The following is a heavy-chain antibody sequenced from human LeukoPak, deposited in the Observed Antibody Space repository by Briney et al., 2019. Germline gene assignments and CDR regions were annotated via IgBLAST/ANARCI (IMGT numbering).Heavy chain of an antibody. J-gene: IGHJ4*02. CDR3: AKRGRTWDLDY. V-gene: IGHV3-33*06. Sequence: GRSLRLSCGASGFTFSSYAMHWVRQAPGKGLEWVAVISYDGSTKYYADSVKGRFTISRDYSKNTVYLQMNSLRAEDTAVYYWAKRGRTWDLDYWGQGTLVTVSS. CDR1: GFTFSSYA. CDR2: ISYDGSTK. D-gene: IGHD3-16*01.